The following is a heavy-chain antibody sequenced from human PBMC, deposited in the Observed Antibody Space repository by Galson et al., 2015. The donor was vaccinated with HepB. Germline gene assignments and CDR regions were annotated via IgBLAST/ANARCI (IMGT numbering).Heavy chain of an antibody. Sequence: LRLSCAASGFTFGSTAMTWVRQAPGKGLEWVSGISANGGSRFYAESVKGRFTISRDNSKNTLSSQMNSLRAEDTAVYYCAKGYGLFDLWGQGTLVTVSS. D-gene: IGHD4-17*01. CDR3: AKGYGLFDL. CDR1: GFTFGSTA. V-gene: IGHV3-23*01. CDR2: ISANGGSR. J-gene: IGHJ5*02.